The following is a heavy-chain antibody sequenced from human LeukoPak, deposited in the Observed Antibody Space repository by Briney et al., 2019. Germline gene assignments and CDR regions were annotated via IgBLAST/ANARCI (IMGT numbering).Heavy chain of an antibody. CDR2: IYHSGST. V-gene: IGHV4-38-2*02. J-gene: IGHJ4*02. CDR1: GYSISSGYY. D-gene: IGHD4-11*01. CDR3: ARGSGSNHDHFDY. Sequence: SETLSLTCTVSGYSISSGYYWGWIRQPPGKGLEWIGSIYHSGSTYYNPSLKSRVTISVDTSKNQFSLKLSSVTAADTAVYYCARGSGSNHDHFDYWGQGTLVTVSS.